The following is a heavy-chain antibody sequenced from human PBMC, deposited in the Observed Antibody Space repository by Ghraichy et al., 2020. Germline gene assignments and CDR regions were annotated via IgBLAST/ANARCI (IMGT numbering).Heavy chain of an antibody. CDR3: ARGTVTCPDY. V-gene: IGHV4-34*01. J-gene: IGHJ4*02. CDR1: GGSFSGYY. Sequence: SETLSLTCAVYGGSFSGYYWSWIRQPPGKGLEWIGEINHSGSTNYNPSLKSRVTISVDTSKNQFSLKLSSVTAADTAVYYCARGTVTCPDYWGQGTLVTVSS. CDR2: INHSGST. D-gene: IGHD4-17*01.